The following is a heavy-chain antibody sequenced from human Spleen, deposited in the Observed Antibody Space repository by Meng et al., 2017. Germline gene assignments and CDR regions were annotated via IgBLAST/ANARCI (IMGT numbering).Heavy chain of an antibody. CDR1: GYNFIAYG. CDR2: IKPYEGHT. Sequence: HLVQSGVEVKTPGPSLTVSCKASGYNFIAYGVYWARQAPGQGLEWIGWIKPYEGHTKYADEFLGRVTVTRDTSTSTVYMEMSSLTSDDTAVYYCAVLEGGWGQGTLVTVSS. CDR3: AVLEGG. V-gene: IGHV1-2*07. D-gene: IGHD1-1*01. J-gene: IGHJ4*02.